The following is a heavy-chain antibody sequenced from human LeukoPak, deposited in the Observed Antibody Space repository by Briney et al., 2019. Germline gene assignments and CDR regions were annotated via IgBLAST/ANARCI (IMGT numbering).Heavy chain of an antibody. CDR3: ARDYYDSSGPISPSDY. Sequence: ASVKVSCKASGYTFTSYGISWVRQAPGQGLEWMGWISAYNGNTNYAQKLQGRDTMTTDTSTSTAYMELRSLRSDDTAVYYCARDYYDSSGPISPSDYWGQGTLVTVSS. J-gene: IGHJ4*02. D-gene: IGHD3-22*01. CDR1: GYTFTSYG. CDR2: ISAYNGNT. V-gene: IGHV1-18*01.